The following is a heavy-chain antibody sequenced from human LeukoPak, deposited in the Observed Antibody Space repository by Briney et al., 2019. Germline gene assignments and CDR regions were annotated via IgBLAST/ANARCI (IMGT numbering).Heavy chain of an antibody. CDR3: ARTYYYGSGSKYYFDY. CDR2: INHSGST. J-gene: IGHJ4*02. Sequence: SETLSLTCTVSGGSISSYYWSWIRQPPGKGLEWIGEINHSGSTNYNPSLKSRVTISVDTSKNQFSLKLSSVTAADTAVYYCARTYYYGSGSKYYFDYRGQGTLVTVSS. V-gene: IGHV4-34*01. CDR1: GGSISSYY. D-gene: IGHD3-10*01.